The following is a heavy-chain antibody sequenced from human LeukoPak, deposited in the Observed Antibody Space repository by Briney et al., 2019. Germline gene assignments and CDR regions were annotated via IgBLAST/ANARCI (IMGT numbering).Heavy chain of an antibody. CDR1: GGSFSGYY. Sequence: KPSETLSLTCAVYGGSFSGYYWSWIRQPPGKGLEWIGYIYHSGSTYYNPSLKSRVTISVDRSKNQFSLKLSSVTVADTAVYYCARANQEYSSSPYDYWGQGTLVTVSS. CDR2: IYHSGST. V-gene: IGHV4-34*01. CDR3: ARANQEYSSSPYDY. D-gene: IGHD6-6*01. J-gene: IGHJ4*02.